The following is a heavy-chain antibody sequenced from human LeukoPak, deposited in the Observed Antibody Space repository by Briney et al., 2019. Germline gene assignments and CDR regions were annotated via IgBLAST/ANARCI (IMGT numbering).Heavy chain of an antibody. CDR2: ISYDGSNK. V-gene: IGHV3-30*18. CDR3: AKDLTPSYYYYGMDV. Sequence: PGRSLRLSCAASGFTFSSYGMHWVRQAPGKGLGWVAVISYDGSNKYYADSVKGRFTISRDNSKNTLYLQMNSLRAEDTAVYYCAKDLTPSYYYYGMDVWGQGTTVTVSS. CDR1: GFTFSSYG. J-gene: IGHJ6*02.